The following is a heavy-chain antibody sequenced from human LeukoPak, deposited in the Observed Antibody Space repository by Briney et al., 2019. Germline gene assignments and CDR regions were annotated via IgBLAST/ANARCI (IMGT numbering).Heavy chain of an antibody. V-gene: IGHV3-23*01. CDR1: GFTFSSYG. CDR3: AKVRGCSYGLVDY. D-gene: IGHD5-18*01. Sequence: GGWLRLSCAASGFTFSSYGMSWVRQAPGKGLEWVSAISGSGGSTYYADSVKGRFTISRDNSKNTLYLQMNSLRAEDTAVYYCAKVRGCSYGLVDYWGQGTLVTVSS. CDR2: ISGSGGST. J-gene: IGHJ4*02.